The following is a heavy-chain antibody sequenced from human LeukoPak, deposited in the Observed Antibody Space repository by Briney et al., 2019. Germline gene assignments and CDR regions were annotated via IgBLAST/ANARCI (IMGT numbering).Heavy chain of an antibody. Sequence: ASVKVSCKASGYTFTGYYMHWVRQAPGQGLEWMGIINPSGGSTSYAQKFQGRVTMTRDMSTSTVYMELSSLRSEDTAVYYCARDYGDYECLNYWGQGTLVTVSS. V-gene: IGHV1-46*01. CDR3: ARDYGDYECLNY. CDR1: GYTFTGYY. D-gene: IGHD4-17*01. CDR2: INPSGGST. J-gene: IGHJ4*02.